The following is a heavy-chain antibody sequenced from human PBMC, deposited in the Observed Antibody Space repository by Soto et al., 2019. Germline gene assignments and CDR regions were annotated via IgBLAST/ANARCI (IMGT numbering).Heavy chain of an antibody. V-gene: IGHV3-23*01. D-gene: IGHD4-17*01. Sequence: EVQLLESGGGLVQPGGSLRLSCAASGFSFSSYAMSWVRQAPGKGPEWVSGISASGRKTYYRDSVKGRSTISRDNSKNTLYLQMNSLRAEDSAIYYCAKDPNGDYVGAFDIWGQGTVVTVSS. CDR2: ISASGRKT. CDR1: GFSFSSYA. J-gene: IGHJ3*02. CDR3: AKDPNGDYVGAFDI.